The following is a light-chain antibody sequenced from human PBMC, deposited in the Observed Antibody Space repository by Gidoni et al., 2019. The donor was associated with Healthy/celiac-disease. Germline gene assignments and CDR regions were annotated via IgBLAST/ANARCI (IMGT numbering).Light chain of an antibody. CDR3: AAWDDSLNGVV. Sequence: QSVQTQPPSASGTPGQRVTISCSGSSSNIGSKTVNWYPQLPGTSPKLLTYSNYQRPSVCPDRFSGSNSGTSASLSISVLQSEDEADYYCAAWDDSLNGVVFGGGTKLTVL. V-gene: IGLV1-44*01. J-gene: IGLJ2*01. CDR2: SNY. CDR1: SSNIGSKT.